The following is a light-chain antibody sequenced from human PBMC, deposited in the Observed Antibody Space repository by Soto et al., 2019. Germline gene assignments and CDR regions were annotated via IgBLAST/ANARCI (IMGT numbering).Light chain of an antibody. J-gene: IGKJ2*01. CDR1: QSVSSSY. CDR3: QQYGSSPT. Sequence: EIVLTQSPSTLSLSPEERASLSCRASQSVSSSYLAWYQQKPGQAPRLLIYGASSRATGIPDRFSGSGSGTDFTLTISRLEPEDFAVYYCQQYGSSPTFGQGTKLEIK. CDR2: GAS. V-gene: IGKV3-20*01.